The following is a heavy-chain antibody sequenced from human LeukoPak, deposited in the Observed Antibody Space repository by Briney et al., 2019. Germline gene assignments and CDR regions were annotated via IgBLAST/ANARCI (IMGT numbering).Heavy chain of an antibody. D-gene: IGHD2-15*01. Sequence: PGGSLRLSCAASGFTFSSYSMNWVRQAPGKGLEWVSYISSSRSTIYYADSVKGRITISRDNAKNSLYLQMNSLRVEDTAVYYCARICSGGSCYNDAFHIWGQGTMVTVSS. J-gene: IGHJ3*02. CDR3: ARICSGGSCYNDAFHI. CDR2: ISSSRSTI. V-gene: IGHV3-48*04. CDR1: GFTFSSYS.